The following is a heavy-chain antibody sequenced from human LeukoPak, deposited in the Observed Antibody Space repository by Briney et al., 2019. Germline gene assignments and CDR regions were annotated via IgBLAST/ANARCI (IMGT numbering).Heavy chain of an antibody. J-gene: IGHJ4*01. CDR1: GGSISSGSYY. CDR2: IYYSGST. D-gene: IGHD3-22*01. Sequence: SETLSLTCTVSGGSISSGSYYWGWIRQPPGKGLEWIGRIYYSGSTYYNPSLKSRVTISVDTSKNQFSLKLSSVTAADTAVYYCASGYDKSGYYYVPEYWGERTLVTVSS. V-gene: IGHV4-39*01. CDR3: ASGYDKSGYYYVPEY.